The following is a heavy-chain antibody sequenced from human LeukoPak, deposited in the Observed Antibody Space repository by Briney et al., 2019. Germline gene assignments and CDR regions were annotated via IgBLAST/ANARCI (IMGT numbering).Heavy chain of an antibody. V-gene: IGHV1-69*04. CDR3: ARALATATYYFDY. CDR2: IIPILGIA. Sequence: SVKVSCKASGGTFSSYATSWVRQAPGQGLEWMGRIIPILGIANYAQKFQGRVTITADKSTSTAYMELSSLRSEDTAVYYCARALATATYYFDYWGQGTLVTVSS. CDR1: GGTFSSYA. D-gene: IGHD6-13*01. J-gene: IGHJ4*02.